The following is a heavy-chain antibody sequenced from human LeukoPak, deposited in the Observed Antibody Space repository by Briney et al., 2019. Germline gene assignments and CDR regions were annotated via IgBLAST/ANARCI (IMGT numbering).Heavy chain of an antibody. CDR1: GFTFSGYA. Sequence: GRSLRLSCAASGFTFSGYAMHWVRQAPGKGLEWVAVISYDGSNKYYADSVKGRFTISRDNSKNTLYLQMNSLRAEDTAVYYCARPRSSAFDIWGQGTMVTVSS. J-gene: IGHJ3*02. D-gene: IGHD6-6*01. CDR3: ARPRSSAFDI. V-gene: IGHV3-30-3*01. CDR2: ISYDGSNK.